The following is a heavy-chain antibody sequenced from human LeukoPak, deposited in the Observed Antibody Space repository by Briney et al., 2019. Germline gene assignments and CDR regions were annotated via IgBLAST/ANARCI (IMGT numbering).Heavy chain of an antibody. CDR2: IYYSGST. J-gene: IGHJ3*02. CDR1: GGSISSYY. CDR3: ARQRYSGWYKDAFDI. D-gene: IGHD6-19*01. Sequence: PSETLSLTCTVSGGSISSYYSSWIRQPPGKGLEWIGYIYYSGSTNYNPSLKSRVTISVDTSKNQFSLKLSSVTAADTAVYYCARQRYSGWYKDAFDIWGQGTMVTVSS. V-gene: IGHV4-59*08.